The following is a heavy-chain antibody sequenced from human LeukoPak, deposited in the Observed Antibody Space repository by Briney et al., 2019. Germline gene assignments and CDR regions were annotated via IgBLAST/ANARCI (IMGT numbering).Heavy chain of an antibody. V-gene: IGHV1-2*04. Sequence: ASVKVSCKASGYTFTGYYMHWVRQAPGQGLEWMGWINPNSGGINYAQKFQGWVTMTRDTSISTAYMELSRLRSDDTAVYYCARARIGPDDAFDIWGQGTMVTVSS. D-gene: IGHD1-14*01. CDR3: ARARIGPDDAFDI. J-gene: IGHJ3*02. CDR1: GYTFTGYY. CDR2: INPNSGGI.